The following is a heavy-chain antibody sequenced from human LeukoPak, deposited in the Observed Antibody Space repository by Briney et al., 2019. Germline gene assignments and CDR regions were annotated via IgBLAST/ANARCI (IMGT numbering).Heavy chain of an antibody. CDR1: GITFRSYG. Sequence: GGSLRLSCAASGITFRSYGMHWVRQAPGKGLEWVAAISYDGSHKYYADSVKGRFSISRDNSKNTLYLQMNSLRADDTAVYYCAKGARGDTVTSIVGLNWFDPWGQGTLVTVSS. D-gene: IGHD4-17*01. J-gene: IGHJ5*02. CDR2: ISYDGSHK. CDR3: AKGARGDTVTSIVGLNWFDP. V-gene: IGHV3-30*18.